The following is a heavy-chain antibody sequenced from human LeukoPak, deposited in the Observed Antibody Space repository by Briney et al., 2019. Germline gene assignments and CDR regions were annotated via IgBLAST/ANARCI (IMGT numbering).Heavy chain of an antibody. Sequence: ASVKVSCKASGGTFSSYAISWVRQAPGQGLEWMGRIIPIFGTANYAQKFQGRVTITTDESTSTAYMELSSLRSEDTAVYYCATISAAAGITEYFQHWGQGTLVTVSS. D-gene: IGHD6-13*01. CDR3: ATISAAAGITEYFQH. V-gene: IGHV1-69*05. J-gene: IGHJ1*01. CDR1: GGTFSSYA. CDR2: IIPIFGTA.